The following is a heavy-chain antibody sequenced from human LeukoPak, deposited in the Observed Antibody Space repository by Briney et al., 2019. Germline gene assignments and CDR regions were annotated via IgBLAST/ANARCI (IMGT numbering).Heavy chain of an antibody. Sequence: SETLSLTCTVSGGSISSSSYYWGWIRQPPGKGRKWIGSIYYSGSTYYNPSLKSRVTISVVTSKNQFSLKLSSLTAADTAVSYCARTPRSGLGYCSGGSCYTNWFDPWGQGTLVTVSS. V-gene: IGHV4-39*01. D-gene: IGHD2-15*01. J-gene: IGHJ5*02. CDR3: ARTPRSGLGYCSGGSCYTNWFDP. CDR1: GGSISSSSYY. CDR2: IYYSGST.